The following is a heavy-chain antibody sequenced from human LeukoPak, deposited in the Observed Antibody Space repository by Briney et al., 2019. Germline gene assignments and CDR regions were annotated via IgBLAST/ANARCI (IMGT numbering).Heavy chain of an antibody. D-gene: IGHD2-2*02. CDR1: GGSISSGGYY. J-gene: IGHJ4*02. V-gene: IGHV4-31*03. CDR2: IYYSGST. Sequence: SETLSLTCTVSGGSISSGGYYWSWIRQHPGKGLEWIGYIYYSGSTYYNPSPKSRVTISVDTSKNQFSLKLSSVTAADTAVYYCAREKGYCSSTSCYNLSAFDYWGQGTLVTVSS. CDR3: AREKGYCSSTSCYNLSAFDY.